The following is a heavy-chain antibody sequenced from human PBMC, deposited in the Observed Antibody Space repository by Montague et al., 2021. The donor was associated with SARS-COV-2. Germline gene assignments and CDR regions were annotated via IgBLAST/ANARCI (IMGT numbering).Heavy chain of an antibody. CDR2: FYHSGGT. D-gene: IGHD3-10*01. V-gene: IGHV4-59*13. CDR3: ARSGAVPMD. J-gene: IGHJ4*02. Sequence: SETLSLTCTVSGGSISSYVWSWIRQSPGKGLELIGYFYHSGGTKYNPSLKSRVTISGDTSKNQFSLKLSSVTTADTAVYYCARSGAVPMDWGQGTLVTVSS. CDR1: GGSISSYV.